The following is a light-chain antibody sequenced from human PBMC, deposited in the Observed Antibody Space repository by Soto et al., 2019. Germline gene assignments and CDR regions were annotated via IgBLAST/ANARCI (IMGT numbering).Light chain of an antibody. J-gene: IGKJ1*01. CDR2: GAS. CDR1: QSVSSY. CDR3: QQYRSWPRT. V-gene: IGKV3-15*01. Sequence: EIVLTQSPATLSLSPGERATLSCRASQSVSSYLAWCQQKPGQAPRLLIYGASTRATDMPGRFSGRGAGAEFTLTISSLQSEDFAVYDGQQYRSWPRTVGQGTKVEIK.